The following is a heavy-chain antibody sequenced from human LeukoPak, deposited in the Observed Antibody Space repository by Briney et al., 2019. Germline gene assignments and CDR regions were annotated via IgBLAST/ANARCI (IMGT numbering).Heavy chain of an antibody. CDR2: ISTSSSYI. D-gene: IGHD6-13*01. J-gene: IGHJ6*03. V-gene: IGHV3-21*01. CDR3: ARAAIAAARIYYYMDV. CDR1: GFTFSNYN. Sequence: PGGSLRLSCAASGFTFSNYNMNWVRQAPGKGLEWASFISTSSSYIHNADSVKGRFTISRDNAENSLYLQMNSLRAEDTAVYYCARAAIAAARIYYYMDVWGKGTTVTVSS.